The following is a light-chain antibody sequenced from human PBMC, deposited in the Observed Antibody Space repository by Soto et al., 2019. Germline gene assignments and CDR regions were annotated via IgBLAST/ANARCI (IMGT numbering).Light chain of an antibody. CDR3: GSYTTTSAL. CDR1: SSDVGGFNY. Sequence: HSVLNQPASGYGSHLQSIAISCTRSSSDVGGFNYVSWYQQHPGKAPKLMIYDVGHRPPGVSDRFSGSKSGNTASLTISGLQAEDEADYYCGSYTTTSALFGTGTKVTVL. V-gene: IGLV2-14*03. CDR2: DVG. J-gene: IGLJ1*01.